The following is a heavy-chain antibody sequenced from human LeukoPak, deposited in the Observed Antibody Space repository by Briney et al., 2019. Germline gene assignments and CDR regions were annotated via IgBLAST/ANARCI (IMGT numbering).Heavy chain of an antibody. D-gene: IGHD1-26*01. V-gene: IGHV4-59*01. Sequence: SETLSLTCTVSGDSISSYYWSWIRQPPGKGLEWIGYIYYSGSTNYNPSLKSRVTISVDTSKNQFSLKLSSVTAADTAVYYCARAPQRRELGAFDIWGQGTMVTVSS. CDR1: GDSISSYY. J-gene: IGHJ3*02. CDR2: IYYSGST. CDR3: ARAPQRRELGAFDI.